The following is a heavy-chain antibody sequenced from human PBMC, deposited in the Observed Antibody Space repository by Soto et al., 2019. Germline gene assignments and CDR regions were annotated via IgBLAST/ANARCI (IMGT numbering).Heavy chain of an antibody. D-gene: IGHD6-19*01. CDR1: GYTFTSYG. J-gene: IGHJ4*02. CDR2: ISAYNGNT. V-gene: IGHV1-18*01. Sequence: ASVKVSCKASGYTFTSYGISWVRQAPGQGLEWMGWISAYNGNTNYAQKLQGRVTMTTDTSTSTAYMELRSLRSDDTAVYYCSSTVAGEYYFDYWGQGTLVTVSS. CDR3: SSTVAGEYYFDY.